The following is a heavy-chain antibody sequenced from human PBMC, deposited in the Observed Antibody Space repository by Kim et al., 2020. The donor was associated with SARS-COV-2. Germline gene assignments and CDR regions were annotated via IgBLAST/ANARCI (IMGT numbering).Heavy chain of an antibody. CDR2: IYSGGST. D-gene: IGHD6-6*01. V-gene: IGHV3-53*01. J-gene: IGHJ5*02. CDR1: GFTVSSNY. Sequence: GGSLRLSCAASGFTVSSNYMSWVRQAPGKGLEWVPVIYSGGSTYYADSVKGRFTISRDNSKNTLYLQMNSLRAEDTAVYYCARERRSSSGWFDPWGQGTLVTVSS. CDR3: ARERRSSSGWFDP.